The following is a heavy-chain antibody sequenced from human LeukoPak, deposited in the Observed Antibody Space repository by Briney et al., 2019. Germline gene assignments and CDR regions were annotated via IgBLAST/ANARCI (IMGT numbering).Heavy chain of an antibody. Sequence: SETLSLTCTVSGGSISSGGYYWSWIRQHPGKGLEWIGYIYYSGSTYYNPSLKSRVTISVDTSKNQFSLKLSSVTAADTAVYYCARAPVRLWNYYIDYWGQGTLVTVSS. CDR3: ARAPVRLWNYYIDY. V-gene: IGHV4-31*03. CDR2: IYYSGST. J-gene: IGHJ4*02. CDR1: GGSISSGGYY. D-gene: IGHD5-18*01.